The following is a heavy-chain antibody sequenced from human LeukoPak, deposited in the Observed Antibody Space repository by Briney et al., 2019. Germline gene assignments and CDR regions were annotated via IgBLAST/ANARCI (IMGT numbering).Heavy chain of an antibody. J-gene: IGHJ4*02. CDR2: INHSGST. CDR3: AREGVVGAYGHFDY. Sequence: SETLSLTCAVYGVSFSGYYWSWIRQPPGKGLEWIGEINHSGSTNYIPSLKSRVTISVDTSKNQFSLKLSSVTAADTAVYYCAREGVVGAYGHFDYWGQGTLVTVSS. CDR1: GVSFSGYY. D-gene: IGHD2-15*01. V-gene: IGHV4-34*01.